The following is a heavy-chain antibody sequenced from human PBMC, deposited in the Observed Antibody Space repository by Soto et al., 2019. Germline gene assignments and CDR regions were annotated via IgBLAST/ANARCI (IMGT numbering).Heavy chain of an antibody. CDR1: GFAFPDYD. J-gene: IGHJ4*02. V-gene: IGHV3-23*01. Sequence: GGSLRLSCEGSGFAFPDYDMNWVRQTPGKGLEWVAAVGRFGNTYYRDSVRGRFTISRDDSRNTVYLQMNRLRVEDTAVYFCAKEGRLRSPAGDYFDSWAQGSLVTVSS. CDR3: AKEGRLRSPAGDYFDS. CDR2: VGRFGNT. D-gene: IGHD3-10*01.